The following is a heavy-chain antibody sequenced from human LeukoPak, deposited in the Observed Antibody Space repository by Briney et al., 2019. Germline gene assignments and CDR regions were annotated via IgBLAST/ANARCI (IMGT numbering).Heavy chain of an antibody. D-gene: IGHD4/OR15-4a*01. CDR1: GYTFSSYG. Sequence: SCKASGYTFSSYGMSWVRQAPGKGLEWVSGISGSGGGTYYADSVKGRFTISRDNSKNTLYLQMNSLRAEDTAVYYCARRAGAYSHPYDYWGQGTLVTVSS. V-gene: IGHV3-23*01. CDR2: ISGSGGGT. J-gene: IGHJ4*02. CDR3: ARRAGAYSHPYDY.